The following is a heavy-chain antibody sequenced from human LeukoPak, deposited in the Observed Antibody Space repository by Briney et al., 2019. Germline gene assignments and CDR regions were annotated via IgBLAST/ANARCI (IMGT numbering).Heavy chain of an antibody. Sequence: PSETLSLTCTVSGGSISSYYWSWIRQPPGKGLEWIGYIYYSGSTNYNPSLKSRVTISVDTSKNQFSLKLSSVTAADTAVYYCTRHYYDYVWGSYTPFDYWGQGTLVTVSS. D-gene: IGHD3-16*01. CDR3: TRHYYDYVWGSYTPFDY. CDR2: IYYSGST. J-gene: IGHJ4*02. V-gene: IGHV4-59*01. CDR1: GGSISSYY.